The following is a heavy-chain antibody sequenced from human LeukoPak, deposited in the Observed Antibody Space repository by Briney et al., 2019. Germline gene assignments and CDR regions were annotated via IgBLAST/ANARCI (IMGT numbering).Heavy chain of an antibody. CDR2: ITWNSAGI. Sequence: GGSLRLSCAASGFTFGSYAMHWVRQAPGKGLEWVSGITWNSAGIAYADSVKGRLTISRDNAKNSLYLQMNSLRAEDTALYYCAKEGYYYYYMDVWGQGTTVTVSS. CDR3: AKEGYYYYYMDV. V-gene: IGHV3-9*01. J-gene: IGHJ6*02. CDR1: GFTFGSYA.